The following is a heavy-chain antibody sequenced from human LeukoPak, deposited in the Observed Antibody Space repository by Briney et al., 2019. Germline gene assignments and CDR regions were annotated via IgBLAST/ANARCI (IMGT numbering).Heavy chain of an antibody. V-gene: IGHV4-59*08. CDR3: ARYGSGTYPRFDY. CDR2: IYNSGST. D-gene: IGHD3-10*01. CDR1: GGSISGYY. J-gene: IGHJ4*02. Sequence: PSETLSLTCTVSGGSISGYYWSWIRQSPGKGLEWIGYIYNSGSTNYNPSFQSRVTISVDTSKNQFSLNLSSVTAADTAVYYCARYGSGTYPRFDYWGQGTLVTVSS.